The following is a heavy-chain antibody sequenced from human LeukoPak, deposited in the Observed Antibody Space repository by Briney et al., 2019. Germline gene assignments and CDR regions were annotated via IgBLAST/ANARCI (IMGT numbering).Heavy chain of an antibody. Sequence: PGRSLRLSCAASGFTFSNYGMHWVRQAPGKGLEWVAVISYDGSIQYCADSVKGRFTISRDNSKNTLYLQMNSLRAEDTAVYYCATASGIAVADYWGQGTLATVSS. J-gene: IGHJ4*02. CDR3: ATASGIAVADY. D-gene: IGHD6-19*01. CDR2: ISYDGSIQ. CDR1: GFTFSNYG. V-gene: IGHV3-30*03.